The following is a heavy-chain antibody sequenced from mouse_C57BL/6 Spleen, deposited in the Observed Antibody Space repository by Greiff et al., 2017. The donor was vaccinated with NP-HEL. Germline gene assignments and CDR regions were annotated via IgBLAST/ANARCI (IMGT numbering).Heavy chain of an antibody. CDR3: ARGSSYDAMDY. V-gene: IGHV2-6*01. J-gene: IGHJ4*01. Sequence: VQLQQSGPGLVAPSQSLSITCTVSGFSLTSYGVDWVRQSPGKGLEWLGVIWGVGSTNYNSALKSRLSISKDNSKSQVFLKMNSLQTDDTAMYYCARGSSYDAMDYWGQGTSVTVSS. CDR2: IWGVGST. D-gene: IGHD1-1*01. CDR1: GFSLTSYG.